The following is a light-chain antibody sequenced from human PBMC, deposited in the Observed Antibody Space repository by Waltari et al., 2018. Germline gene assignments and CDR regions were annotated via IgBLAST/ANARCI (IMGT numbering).Light chain of an antibody. Sequence: EIVMTQSPATLSVSPGERATLSCRASQSVSSNLAWYQQKPGQAPRLLIYGASTGASDFPARFSGTGSGTEFTLTISSLQSEDFGTYYCQQSDSLPLTFAGGTTVEI. CDR3: QQSDSLPLT. V-gene: IGKV3-15*01. CDR2: GAS. J-gene: IGKJ4*01. CDR1: QSVSSN.